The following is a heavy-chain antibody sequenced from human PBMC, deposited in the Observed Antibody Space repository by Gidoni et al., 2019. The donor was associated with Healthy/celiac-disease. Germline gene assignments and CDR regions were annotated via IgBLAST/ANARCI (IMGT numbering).Heavy chain of an antibody. Sequence: EVQLVESGGVVVQPGGSLRLSCSAYGFTFDDYTMHWVRQAPGKGLEWVSLINWNGGTTYYADSVKGRFTISRDNSKNSLYLQMNSLRTEDTALYYCAKGNWGSESWGQGTLVTVSS. D-gene: IGHD7-27*01. J-gene: IGHJ4*02. V-gene: IGHV3-43*01. CDR2: INWNGGTT. CDR3: AKGNWGSES. CDR1: GFTFDDYT.